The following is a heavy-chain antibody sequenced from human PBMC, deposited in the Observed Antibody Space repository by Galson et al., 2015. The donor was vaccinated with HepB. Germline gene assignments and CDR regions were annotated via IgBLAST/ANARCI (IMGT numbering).Heavy chain of an antibody. CDR2: IDPSDSYT. D-gene: IGHD2-2*01. Sequence: QSGAEVKKPGESPRISCKGSGYSFTSYWISWVRQMPGKGLEWMGRIDPSDSYTNYSPSFQGHVTISADKSISTAYLQWSSLKASDTAMYYCARHSHIVVPLYCMDVWGKGTTVTVSS. J-gene: IGHJ6*03. V-gene: IGHV5-10-1*01. CDR1: GYSFTSYW. CDR3: ARHSHIVVPLYCMDV.